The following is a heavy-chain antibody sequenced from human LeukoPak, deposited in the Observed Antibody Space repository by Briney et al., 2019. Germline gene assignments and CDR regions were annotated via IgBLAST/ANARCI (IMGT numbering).Heavy chain of an antibody. J-gene: IGHJ4*02. V-gene: IGHV3-33*06. Sequence: PGRSLRLSCAASGFTFSSYGMHWVRQAPGKGLEWVAVIWYDGSNKYYADSVKGRFTISRDNSKNTLYLQMNSLRAEDTAVYYCAKDSHPYYYGSSGYYKYPFDYWGQGTLVTVSS. CDR2: IWYDGSNK. CDR1: GFTFSSYG. D-gene: IGHD3-22*01. CDR3: AKDSHPYYYGSSGYYKYPFDY.